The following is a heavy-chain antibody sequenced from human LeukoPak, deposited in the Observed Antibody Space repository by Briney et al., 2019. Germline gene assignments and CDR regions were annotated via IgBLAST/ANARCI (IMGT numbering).Heavy chain of an antibody. CDR3: ARKEGGRFDI. CDR1: GYTFTSYY. V-gene: IGHV1-2*02. Sequence: GASVKVSCKASGYTFTSYYMHWVRQAPGQGLEWMGWIHPNSGDTNYAQKFQGRVTMTRDTSISTAYMELSRLRSDDTAVYYCARKEGGRFDIWGQGTMVTVSS. CDR2: IHPNSGDT. J-gene: IGHJ3*02.